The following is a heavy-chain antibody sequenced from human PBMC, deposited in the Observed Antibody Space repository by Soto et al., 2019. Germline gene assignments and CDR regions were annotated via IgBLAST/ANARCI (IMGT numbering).Heavy chain of an antibody. CDR1: GGSISSSSYY. CDR2: IYYSGST. Sequence: QLQLQESGPGLVKPSETLSLTCTVSGGSISSSSYYWGWIRQPPGKGLEWIGSIYYSGSTYYNPSLKSRVTISVDTSKNQFSLKLSSVTAADTAVYYCARAVEWLPDTPYYYYGMDVWGQGTTVTVSS. J-gene: IGHJ6*02. CDR3: ARAVEWLPDTPYYYYGMDV. V-gene: IGHV4-39*01. D-gene: IGHD5-12*01.